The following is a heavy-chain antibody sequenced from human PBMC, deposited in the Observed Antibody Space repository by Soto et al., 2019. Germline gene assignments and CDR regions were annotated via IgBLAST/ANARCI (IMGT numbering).Heavy chain of an antibody. Sequence: QAQLEQSGGEVKKPGSSVKVSCKASRVAFSKFIVTWVRQAPGLGLEWVGGIIPIFGTANYAQKFQGRVTSTAAESTSTSYMEVNNLRSEDTAVYYCAKVRYSSPMGYYYGMDVWGQGTTVTVSS. CDR2: IIPIFGTA. J-gene: IGHJ6*02. CDR1: RVAFSKFI. V-gene: IGHV1-69*01. CDR3: AKVRYSSPMGYYYGMDV. D-gene: IGHD6-19*01.